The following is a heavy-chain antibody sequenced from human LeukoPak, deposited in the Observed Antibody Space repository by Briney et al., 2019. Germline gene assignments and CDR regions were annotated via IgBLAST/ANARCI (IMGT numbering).Heavy chain of an antibody. CDR1: GYTFSSYA. CDR2: ISGSGGST. Sequence: PGGSLRLSCAASGYTFSSYAMSWVRQAPGKGLEWVSAISGSGGSTYYADSVKGRFTISRDNSKYTLYLQMNSLRAEDTAVYYCATMITIFGVVGAFDIWGQGTMVTVSS. V-gene: IGHV3-23*01. CDR3: ATMITIFGVVGAFDI. J-gene: IGHJ3*02. D-gene: IGHD3-3*01.